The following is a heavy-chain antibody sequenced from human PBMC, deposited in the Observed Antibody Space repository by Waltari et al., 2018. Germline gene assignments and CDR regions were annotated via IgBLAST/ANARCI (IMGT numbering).Heavy chain of an antibody. V-gene: IGHV3-30*02. CDR1: GFTFSSYG. J-gene: IGHJ4*02. CDR3: AKVGGELPDY. CDR2: IRYDGSNK. Sequence: QVQLVESGGGVVQPGGSLRLSCAASGFTFSSYGMHWVRQAPGKGLEWVAFIRYDGSNKYYADSVKGRFTISRDNSKNTLYLQMNSLRAEDTAAYYCAKVGGELPDYWGQGTLVTVSS. D-gene: IGHD1-26*01.